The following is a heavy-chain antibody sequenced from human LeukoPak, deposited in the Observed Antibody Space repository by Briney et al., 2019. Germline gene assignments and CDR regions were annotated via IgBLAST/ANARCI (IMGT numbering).Heavy chain of an antibody. J-gene: IGHJ4*02. CDR2: MQSTGNS. D-gene: IGHD3-16*01. CDR3: ARDKQPSYGRYFDH. CDR1: GDSISTYH. V-gene: IGHV4-59*01. Sequence: SETVSLTCSVSGDSISTYHWNWIRKPPGKGLEWIGYMQSTGNSKYNPSLRSRVNMFVDTSKNQAALILSSVTAADTAVYYCARDKQPSYGRYFDHWGQGALVTVSS.